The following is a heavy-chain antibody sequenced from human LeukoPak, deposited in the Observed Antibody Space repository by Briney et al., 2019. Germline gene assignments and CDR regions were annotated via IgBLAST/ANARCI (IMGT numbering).Heavy chain of an antibody. CDR2: INPKSGDT. V-gene: IGHV1-2*02. D-gene: IGHD2-2*01. Sequence: ASVKVSCKASGYTFTDYYMHWVRQAPGQGLEWMGWINPKSGDTNYAQKFQGSVTMTRDTSISTAYMELRSLRSDDTAVYYCARERVVPAATKYYYMDVWGKGTTVTVSS. CDR1: GYTFTDYY. CDR3: ARERVVPAATKYYYMDV. J-gene: IGHJ6*03.